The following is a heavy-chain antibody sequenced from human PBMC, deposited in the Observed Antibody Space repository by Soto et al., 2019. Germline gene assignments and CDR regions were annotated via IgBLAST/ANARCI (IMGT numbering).Heavy chain of an antibody. CDR3: ARTPYYYDSSGYSNWFDP. Sequence: SETLSLTCTVSGGSISSGGYYWSWIRQHPGKGLEWIGYIYYSGSTYYNPSLKSRVTISVDTSKNQFSLKLSSVTAADTAVYYCARTPYYYDSSGYSNWFDPWGQGTLVTAPQ. CDR2: IYYSGST. V-gene: IGHV4-31*03. J-gene: IGHJ5*02. D-gene: IGHD3-22*01. CDR1: GGSISSGGYY.